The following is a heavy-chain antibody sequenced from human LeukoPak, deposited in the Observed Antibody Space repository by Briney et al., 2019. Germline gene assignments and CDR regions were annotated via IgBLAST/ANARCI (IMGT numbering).Heavy chain of an antibody. J-gene: IGHJ3*02. CDR2: ISSSSSYI. CDR1: GFTFSSYS. CDR3: ARAYSSSWYSSADAFDI. Sequence: GGSLRLSCAASGFTFSSYSMNWVRQAPGKGLEWVSSISSSSSYIYYADSVKGRFTISRDNSWNTLYLQMNSLRAEDTAVYYCARAYSSSWYSSADAFDIWGQGTMVTVSS. D-gene: IGHD6-13*01. V-gene: IGHV3-21*01.